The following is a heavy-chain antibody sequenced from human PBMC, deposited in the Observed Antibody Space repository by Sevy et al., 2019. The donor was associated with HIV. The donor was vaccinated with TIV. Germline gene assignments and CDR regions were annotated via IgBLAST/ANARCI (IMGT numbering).Heavy chain of an antibody. V-gene: IGHV3-23*01. CDR2: ISGRGGST. J-gene: IGHJ6*02. D-gene: IGHD3-10*01. CDR3: AKPEGVISGGYYCYGMDV. Sequence: GGSLRLSCAASGFTFSSYAMSWVRQAPGKELEWVSAISGRGGSTYYADSVKGRFTISRDNSKNTLYLQMNSLRAEDTVVYYCAKPEGVISGGYYCYGMDVWGQGTTVTVSS. CDR1: GFTFSSYA.